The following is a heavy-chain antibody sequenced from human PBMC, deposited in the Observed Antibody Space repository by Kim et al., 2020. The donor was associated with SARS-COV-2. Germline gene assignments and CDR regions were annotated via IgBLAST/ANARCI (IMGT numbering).Heavy chain of an antibody. J-gene: IGHJ2*01. V-gene: IGHV4-59*09. CDR2: IHYSGGT. CDR3: ARGFDL. Sequence: IHYSGGTNNNPALRVRVTISVDTSKNQFSLKLSSVTAADTAVYYCARGFDLWGRGTLVTVSS.